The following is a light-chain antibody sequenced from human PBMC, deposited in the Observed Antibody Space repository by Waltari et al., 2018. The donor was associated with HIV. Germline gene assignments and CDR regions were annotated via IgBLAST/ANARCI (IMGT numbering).Light chain of an antibody. CDR2: DKN. CDR3: GTWDSSLSAGDWV. Sequence: QSVLTQPPSVSAAPGQNATLSCSARSSNIGHNYVSWSPQLPGTAPKLLIYDKNKRASGIPDRFSGSKSGTSATLCITGLQTGDEADYYCGTWDSSLSAGDWVFGGGTKLTVL. V-gene: IGLV1-51*01. CDR1: SSNIGHNY. J-gene: IGLJ3*02.